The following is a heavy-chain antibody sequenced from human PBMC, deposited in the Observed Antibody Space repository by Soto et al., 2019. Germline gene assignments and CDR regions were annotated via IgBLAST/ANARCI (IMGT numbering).Heavy chain of an antibody. D-gene: IGHD1-1*01. CDR3: ARDNCITVNRAKGVYGMDV. CDR2: VYHSGGT. CDR1: GDSVSGGGYY. Sequence: PSETLSFTCTVSGDSVSGGGYYWGWVRQRPGKCLEWIGCVYHSGGTHYNPSLNGRLTISVDKSKNPFYLWLTSVTAADTAVYYRARDNCITVNRAKGVYGMDVLGQGTTVTVSS. J-gene: IGHJ6*01. V-gene: IGHV4-31*03.